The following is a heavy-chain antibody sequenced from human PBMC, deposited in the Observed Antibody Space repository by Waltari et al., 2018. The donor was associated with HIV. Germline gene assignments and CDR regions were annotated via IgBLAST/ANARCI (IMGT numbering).Heavy chain of an antibody. CDR1: GFTFSSYA. V-gene: IGHV3-30*01. D-gene: IGHD6-13*01. CDR2: ISYDGSNK. CDR3: ARGSSWGVY. Sequence: QVQLVESGGGVVQPGRSLRLSCAASGFTFSSYAMHWVRQAPGKGLEWVAVISYDGSNKYYADSVKGRFTISRDNSKNTLYLQMNSLRAEDTAVYYCARGSSWGVYWGQGTLVTVSS. J-gene: IGHJ4*02.